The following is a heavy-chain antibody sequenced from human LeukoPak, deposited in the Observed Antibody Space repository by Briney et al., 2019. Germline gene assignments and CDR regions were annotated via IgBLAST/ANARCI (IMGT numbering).Heavy chain of an antibody. CDR3: ARGRSSSWYYYYGMDV. V-gene: IGHV4-34*01. D-gene: IGHD6-13*01. Sequence: SETLSLTCAVYGGSFSGYYWSWIRQPPGKGLEWIGEINHSGSTNYNPSLKSRVTISVDTSKNQFSLKLSSVTAADMAVYYCARGRSSSWYYYYGMDVWGQGTTVTVSS. J-gene: IGHJ6*02. CDR1: GGSFSGYY. CDR2: INHSGST.